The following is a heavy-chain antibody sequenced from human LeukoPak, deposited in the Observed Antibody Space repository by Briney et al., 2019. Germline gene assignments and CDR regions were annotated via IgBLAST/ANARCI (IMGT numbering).Heavy chain of an antibody. CDR3: ARDGAFWSGYSLNWFDP. V-gene: IGHV1-2*06. J-gene: IGHJ5*02. CDR2: INPNSGGT. CDR1: GYTFTGYY. Sequence: ASVKVSCKASGYTFTGYYMHWVRQAPGQGLEWMGRINPNSGGTNYAQKFQGRVTMTRDTSSSTAYMELSRLRSDDTAVYYCARDGAFWSGYSLNWFDPWGQGTLVTVSS. D-gene: IGHD3-3*01.